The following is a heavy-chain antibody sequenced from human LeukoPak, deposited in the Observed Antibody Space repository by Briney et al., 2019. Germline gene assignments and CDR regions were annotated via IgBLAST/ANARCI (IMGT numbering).Heavy chain of an antibody. CDR3: ARGGPYSASDY. D-gene: IGHD1-26*01. CDR2: ISSDGSST. Sequence: PGGSLRLSCAASGFTFSSYWMHWVRQAPGKGLVWVSRISSDGSSTSYADSVKGRFTISRDNAKNTLHLQMNSLRAEHTAVYYCARGGPYSASDYWGQGTLVTVSS. V-gene: IGHV3-74*01. J-gene: IGHJ4*02. CDR1: GFTFSSYW.